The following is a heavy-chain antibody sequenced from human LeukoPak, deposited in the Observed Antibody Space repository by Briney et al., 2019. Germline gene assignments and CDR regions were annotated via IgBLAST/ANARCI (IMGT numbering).Heavy chain of an antibody. J-gene: IGHJ6*02. CDR3: AKAYCNSTSCYVQGYYGMDV. CDR2: ISGSGGYS. V-gene: IGHV3-23*01. D-gene: IGHD2-2*01. CDR1: GFTFSSYA. Sequence: PGGSLRLSCAASGFTFSSYAMSWVRQAPGKGLEWVSAISGSGGYSYYADSVKGRVTISRDNSKKTLYLQMNSLRADDTAVYYCAKAYCNSTSCYVQGYYGMDVWGQGTTVTVSS.